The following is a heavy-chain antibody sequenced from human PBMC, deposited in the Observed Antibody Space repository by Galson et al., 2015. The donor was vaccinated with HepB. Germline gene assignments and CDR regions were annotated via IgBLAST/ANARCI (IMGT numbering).Heavy chain of an antibody. CDR3: ARVVHPTLAVAGTWGWFDP. CDR1: GYSFTSYW. Sequence: QSGAEVKKPGESLKISCKGSGYSFTSYWIGWVRQMPGKGLEWMGIIYPGDSDTRYSPSFQGQVTISADKSISTAYLQWSSLKASDTAMYYCARVVHPTLAVAGTWGWFDPWGQGTLVTVSS. J-gene: IGHJ5*02. CDR2: IYPGDSDT. V-gene: IGHV5-51*03. D-gene: IGHD6-19*01.